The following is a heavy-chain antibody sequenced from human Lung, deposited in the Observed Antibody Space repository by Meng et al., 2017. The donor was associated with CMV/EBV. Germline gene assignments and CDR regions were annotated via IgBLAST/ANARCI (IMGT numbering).Heavy chain of an antibody. Sequence: VRLVRSGAEVKTPGASVTVSCKASGYTFIDYYMHWVRQAPGQGLEWVGWINPKSGGTHYAQSFQGRVTITRDTSINTVYVEISSLKSDDTAVYYCTSAPGDYWGQGTLVTVSS. D-gene: IGHD1-14*01. CDR2: INPKSGGT. V-gene: IGHV1-2*02. J-gene: IGHJ4*03. CDR3: TSAPGDY. CDR1: GYTFIDYY.